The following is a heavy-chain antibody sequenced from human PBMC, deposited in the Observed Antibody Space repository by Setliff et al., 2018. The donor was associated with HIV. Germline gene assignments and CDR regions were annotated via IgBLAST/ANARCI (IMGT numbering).Heavy chain of an antibody. D-gene: IGHD6-19*01. Sequence: ASVKVSCKASGYTFTSYGISWVRQAPGQGLEWMGWISTYNGNTNYAQKLQGRVTMTTDTSTSTAYMELRGLRSDDTAVYYCARYGSGWPLWYFDLWGRGTLVTVSS. J-gene: IGHJ2*01. CDR1: GYTFTSYG. CDR3: ARYGSGWPLWYFDL. CDR2: ISTYNGNT. V-gene: IGHV1-18*01.